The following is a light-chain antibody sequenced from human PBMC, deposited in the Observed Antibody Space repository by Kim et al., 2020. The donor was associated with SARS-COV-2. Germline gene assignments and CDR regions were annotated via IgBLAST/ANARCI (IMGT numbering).Light chain of an antibody. Sequence: AIRMTQSPSSFSASTGDRVTITCRASQGISSYLAWYQQKPGKAPKLLIYAASTLQSGVPSRFSGSGSGTDFTLTISCLQSEAFATYYCQQYYSYPRTFGQGTKVDIK. CDR1: QGISSY. CDR2: AAS. J-gene: IGKJ1*01. CDR3: QQYYSYPRT. V-gene: IGKV1-8*01.